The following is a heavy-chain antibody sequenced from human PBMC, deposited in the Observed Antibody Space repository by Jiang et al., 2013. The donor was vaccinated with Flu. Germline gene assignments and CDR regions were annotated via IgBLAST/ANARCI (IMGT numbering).Heavy chain of an antibody. V-gene: IGHV3-23*01. J-gene: IGHJ5*02. D-gene: IGHD3-10*01. Sequence: QLLESGGGLVQPGGSLRLSCAASGFTFSNYAMTWVRQAPGKGLEWVSGILGRGDFTYYADSVKGRFTISRDNSKNTLYLQMNSLRAEDTAVHYCAKTSMIRGVIITYGWFDPWGQGTLVTVSS. CDR2: ILGRGDFT. CDR1: GFTFSNYA. CDR3: AKTSMIRGVIITYGWFDP.